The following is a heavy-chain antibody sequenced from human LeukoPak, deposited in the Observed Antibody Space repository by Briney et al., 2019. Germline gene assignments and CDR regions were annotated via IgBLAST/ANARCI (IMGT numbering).Heavy chain of an antibody. Sequence: ASVKVSCKASGYTFTGYYMHWVRQAPGQGLEWMGWINPNSGGTNYAQKFQGRVTMTRDTSISTAYMELRRLRSDDTAVYYCARVRNYYDSSGYYNAFDIWGQGTMVTVSS. CDR2: INPNSGGT. CDR3: ARVRNYYDSSGYYNAFDI. D-gene: IGHD3-22*01. V-gene: IGHV1-2*02. CDR1: GYTFTGYY. J-gene: IGHJ3*02.